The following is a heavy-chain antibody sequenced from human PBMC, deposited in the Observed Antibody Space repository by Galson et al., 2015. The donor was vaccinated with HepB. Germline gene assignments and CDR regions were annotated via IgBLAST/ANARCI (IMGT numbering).Heavy chain of an antibody. D-gene: IGHD3-3*01. J-gene: IGHJ4*02. CDR1: GFPFSSSP. CDR2: ISSDERNK. Sequence: LRLSCAASGFPFSSSPMHWVRQAPGKGLEWVAVISSDERNKFYSDSVKGRFTISRDNSKNTLYLKMNNLRPDDTAVYYCARGLSVNYDFWSGYLDFWGQGTLVTVSS. V-gene: IGHV3-30*04. CDR3: ARGLSVNYDFWSGYLDF.